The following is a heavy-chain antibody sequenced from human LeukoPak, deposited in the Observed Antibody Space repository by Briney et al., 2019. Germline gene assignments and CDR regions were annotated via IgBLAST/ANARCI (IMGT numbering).Heavy chain of an antibody. Sequence: GSLRLSCAASGFAFNDSALHWVRQAPGKWREWVGRVRSKTNNFATEYAASVKGRFILSRDDSKSTAYLQMNSLKIEDTAVYYCTPRGGYHDSSGHHTRDYWGQGVLVTVSS. CDR2: VRSKTNNFAT. J-gene: IGHJ4*02. CDR3: TPRGGYHDSSGHHTRDY. V-gene: IGHV3-73*01. CDR1: GFAFNDSA. D-gene: IGHD3-22*01.